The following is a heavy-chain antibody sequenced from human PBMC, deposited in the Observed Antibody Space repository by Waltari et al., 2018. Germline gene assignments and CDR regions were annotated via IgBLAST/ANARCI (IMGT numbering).Heavy chain of an antibody. V-gene: IGHV3-33*06. CDR3: AKVSKRLGELSFQWDY. J-gene: IGHJ4*02. D-gene: IGHD3-16*02. CDR2: IWYDGSNK. CDR1: GFTFSSYG. Sequence: QVQLVESGGGVVQPGRSLRLSCAASGFTFSSYGMHWVRQAPGKGLEWVAVIWYDGSNKYYADSVKGRFTISRDNSKNRLYLQMNSLRAEDTAVYYCAKVSKRLGELSFQWDYWGQGTLVTVSS.